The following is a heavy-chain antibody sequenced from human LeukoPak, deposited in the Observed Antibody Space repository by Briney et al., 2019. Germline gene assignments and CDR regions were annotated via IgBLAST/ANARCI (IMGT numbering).Heavy chain of an antibody. J-gene: IGHJ4*02. Sequence: SVTVSFTSSGFTFTISAVQGVRQARGQRREGIGWIVVGSGNTNYSQKFQERVTITRDMSTSTAYMELSSLRSEDTAVYYCAAEVGEDIAVTGFDYWGQGTLVTVSS. CDR1: GFTFTISA. D-gene: IGHD6-19*01. CDR2: IVVGSGNT. V-gene: IGHV1-58*01. CDR3: AAEVGEDIAVTGFDY.